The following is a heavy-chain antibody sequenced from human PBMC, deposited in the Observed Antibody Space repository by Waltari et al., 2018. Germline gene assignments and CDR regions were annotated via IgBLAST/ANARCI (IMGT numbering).Heavy chain of an antibody. V-gene: IGHV3-15*07. CDR1: GFTFSSYG. CDR2: IKSKTDGGTT. D-gene: IGHD3-16*01. Sequence: VQLVESGGGVVQPGRSLRLSCAASGFTFSSYGMHWVRQAPGKGLEWVGRIKSKTDGGTTDYAAPVKGRFTISRDDSKNMLYLQMNSLKTDDTAVYYCTTDLGDYWGQGTLVTVSS. CDR3: TTDLGDY. J-gene: IGHJ4*02.